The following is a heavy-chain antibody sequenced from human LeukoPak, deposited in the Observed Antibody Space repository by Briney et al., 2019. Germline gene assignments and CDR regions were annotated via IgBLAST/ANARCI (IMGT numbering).Heavy chain of an antibody. D-gene: IGHD6-19*01. J-gene: IGHJ4*02. V-gene: IGHV3-23*01. Sequence: GGSLRLSCAASGFTFSSSAMSWVRQAPGKGLEWVSAISNNGGYTYYADSVQGRFTISRDNSKSTLYLQMNSLRAEDTAVYYCARVTAGEYYFDYWGQGTLVTVSS. CDR1: GFTFSSSA. CDR2: ISNNGGYT. CDR3: ARVTAGEYYFDY.